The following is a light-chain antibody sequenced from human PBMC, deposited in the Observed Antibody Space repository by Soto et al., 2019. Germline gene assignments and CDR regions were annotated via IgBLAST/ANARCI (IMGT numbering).Light chain of an antibody. CDR1: SSDVGGYNY. V-gene: IGLV2-14*01. CDR2: EVS. J-gene: IGLJ1*01. CDR3: NSYASSGTLV. Sequence: VLTQPASVSGSPGQSITLSCTGTSSDVGGYNYVSWYQQHPGKAPKLMIYEVSNRPSGVSNRFSGSKSGNTASLTISGLQAEDEADYYCNSYASSGTLVFGTGTKVTVL.